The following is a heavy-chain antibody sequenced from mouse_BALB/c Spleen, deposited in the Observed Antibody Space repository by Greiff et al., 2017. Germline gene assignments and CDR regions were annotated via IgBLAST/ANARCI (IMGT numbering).Heavy chain of an antibody. CDR2: IRNKANGYTP. J-gene: IGHJ2*01. D-gene: IGHD1-1*01. CDR1: GFTFTDYY. CDR3: ARGGVTTVVDHRDYCDY. V-gene: IGHV7-3*02. Sequence: EVQLVESGGGLVQPGGSLRLSCATSGFTFTDYYMSWVRQPPGKALEWLGFIRNKANGYTPEYSASVKGRFTISRDNSQSILYLQMNTLRAEDSATYYCARGGVTTVVDHRDYCDYWGQGTTRTVSA.